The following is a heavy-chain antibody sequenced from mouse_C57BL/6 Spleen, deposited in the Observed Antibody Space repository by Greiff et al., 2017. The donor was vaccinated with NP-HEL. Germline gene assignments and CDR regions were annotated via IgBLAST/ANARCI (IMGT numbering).Heavy chain of an antibody. CDR2: IYPSDSET. Sequence: VQLQQPGAELVRPGSSVKLSCKASGYTFTSYWMDWVKQRPGQGLEWIGNIYPSDSETHYNQKFKDKATLTVDKSSSTAYMQLSSLTSEDSAVYYCARRRKLGGYFDVWGTGTTVTVSS. CDR3: ARRRKLGGYFDV. V-gene: IGHV1-61*01. J-gene: IGHJ1*03. CDR1: GYTFTSYW. D-gene: IGHD4-1*01.